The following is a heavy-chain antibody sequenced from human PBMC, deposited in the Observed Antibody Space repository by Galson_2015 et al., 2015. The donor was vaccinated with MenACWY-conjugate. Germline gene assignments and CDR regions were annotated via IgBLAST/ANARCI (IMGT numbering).Heavy chain of an antibody. CDR1: GFAVSNYY. J-gene: IGHJ4*02. Sequence: LILSCAASGFAVSNYYMGWVRQAPGKGLEWVSIIYTSGIIYDADSVRGRFTISRDNRKNTLYLQMNSLRAEDTALYYCARVTLAGVAGHFDYWGQGALVTVSS. CDR2: IYTSGII. V-gene: IGHV3-66*02. D-gene: IGHD6-19*01. CDR3: ARVTLAGVAGHFDY.